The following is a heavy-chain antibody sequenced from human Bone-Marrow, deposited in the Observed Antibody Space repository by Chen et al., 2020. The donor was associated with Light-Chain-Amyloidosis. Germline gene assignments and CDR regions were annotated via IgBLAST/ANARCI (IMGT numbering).Heavy chain of an antibody. J-gene: IGHJ3*01. CDR2: FYYSGTT. CDR1: GGSISSSGHY. Sequence: QVQLQESGPGLVKTSQTLSLTCTVSGGSISSSGHYWSWIRQQPGKGLEWMGFFYYSGTTYYNPSLKNRITISLDTSKNQFSLKLSALTAAYTAVYYCARSYSAYDPRAAFDFWGQGTKVTVSS. D-gene: IGHD5-12*01. CDR3: ARSYSAYDPRAAFDF. V-gene: IGHV4-31*03.